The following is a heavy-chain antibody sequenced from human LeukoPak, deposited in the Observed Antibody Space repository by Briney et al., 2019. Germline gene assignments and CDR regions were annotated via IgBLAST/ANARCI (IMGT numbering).Heavy chain of an antibody. J-gene: IGHJ4*02. CDR3: ARGLVGATGPYYFDY. CDR2: ISSSSSYI. Sequence: GGSLRLSCAASGFTFSSYSMNWVRQAPGKGLEWVSSISSSSSYIYYADSVKGRFTISRDNAKNSLYLQMNSLRAEDTAVYYCARGLVGATGPYYFDYWGRGTLVTVSS. CDR1: GFTFSSYS. D-gene: IGHD1-26*01. V-gene: IGHV3-21*01.